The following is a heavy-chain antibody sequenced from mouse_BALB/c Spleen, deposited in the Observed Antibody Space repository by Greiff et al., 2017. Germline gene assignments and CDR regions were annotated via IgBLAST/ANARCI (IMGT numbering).Heavy chain of an antibody. D-gene: IGHD1-1*01. CDR1: GFTFSSYT. V-gene: IGHV5-12-2*01. CDR3: ASLYGSSSWFAY. Sequence: EVMLVESGGGLVQPGGSLKLSCAASGFTFSSYTMSWVRQTPEKRLEWVAYISNGGGSTYYPDTVKGRFTISRDNAKNTLYLQMSSLKSEDTAMYYCASLYGSSSWFAYWGQGTLVTVSA. J-gene: IGHJ3*01. CDR2: ISNGGGST.